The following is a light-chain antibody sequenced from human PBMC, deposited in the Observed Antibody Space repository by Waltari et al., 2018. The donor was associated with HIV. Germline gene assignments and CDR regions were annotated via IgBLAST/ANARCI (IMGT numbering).Light chain of an antibody. Sequence: EIVLTQSPATLSLFPGERATLSCRASQSVSTNLAWYQQKSGQAPRLLIYGASTRAPGIPTRFSGSGSGTEFTLTISSLQSEDFAVYYCQQYNIWPPDAFGQGTKLEIK. CDR2: GAS. CDR1: QSVSTN. V-gene: IGKV3-15*01. CDR3: QQYNIWPPDA. J-gene: IGKJ2*01.